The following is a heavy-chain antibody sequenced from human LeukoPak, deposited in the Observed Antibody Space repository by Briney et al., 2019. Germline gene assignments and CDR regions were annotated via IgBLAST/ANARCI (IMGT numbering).Heavy chain of an antibody. CDR3: ARGGYSSGWTLYFDY. V-gene: IGHV3-11*04. CDR2: ISSSGTTI. Sequence: GGSLRLSCAASGFTLSNYYMRWIRQAPGKGLEWISYISSSGTTIYYGDSVKGRFTISRDNAKNSLYLQMNSLRAEDTAVYYCARGGYSSGWTLYFDYWGQGTLATVSS. J-gene: IGHJ4*02. D-gene: IGHD6-19*01. CDR1: GFTLSNYY.